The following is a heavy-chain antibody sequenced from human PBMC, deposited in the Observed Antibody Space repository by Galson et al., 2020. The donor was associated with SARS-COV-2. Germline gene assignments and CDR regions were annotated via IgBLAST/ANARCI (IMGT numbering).Heavy chain of an antibody. V-gene: IGHV5-10-1*01. Sequence: ESLKISCKGSGYSFTSYWISWVRQMPGKGLEWMGRIDPSDSYTNYSPSFQGHVTISADKSISTAYLQWSSLKASDTAMYYCARHGAPGYYDSSGYYLHGGVDYWGQGTLVTVSS. CDR1: GYSFTSYW. D-gene: IGHD3-22*01. J-gene: IGHJ4*02. CDR3: ARHGAPGYYDSSGYYLHGGVDY. CDR2: IDPSDSYT.